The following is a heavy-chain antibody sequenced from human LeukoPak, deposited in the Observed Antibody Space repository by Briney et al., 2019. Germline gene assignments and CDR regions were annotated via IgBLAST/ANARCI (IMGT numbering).Heavy chain of an antibody. CDR1: CYTFTTYC. Sequence: ASVKVSCKASCYTFTTYCISWLVQAPGQGLEWMGWISAYNGNTNYAQKLQGRVTMTTDLPTSTAYMELRSLKYDDTAEYYCARVGFRQNIMGFDYWGQGTLVTVSS. CDR2: ISAYNGNT. D-gene: IGHD2/OR15-2a*01. V-gene: IGHV1-18*01. J-gene: IGHJ4*02. CDR3: ARVGFRQNIMGFDY.